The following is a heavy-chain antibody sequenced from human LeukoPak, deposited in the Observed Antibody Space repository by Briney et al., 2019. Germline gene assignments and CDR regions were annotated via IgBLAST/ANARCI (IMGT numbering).Heavy chain of an antibody. V-gene: IGHV4-59*12. CDR3: ARRARLGSNWFDP. D-gene: IGHD3-10*01. J-gene: IGHJ5*02. CDR2: IYYSGST. CDR1: GGSISSYY. Sequence: SETLSLTCTVSGGSISSYYWSWLRQPPGKGLEWIGYIYYSGSTNYNPSLKSRVTMSVDTSKNQFSLKLSSVTAADTAVYYCARRARLGSNWFDPWGQGTLVTVST.